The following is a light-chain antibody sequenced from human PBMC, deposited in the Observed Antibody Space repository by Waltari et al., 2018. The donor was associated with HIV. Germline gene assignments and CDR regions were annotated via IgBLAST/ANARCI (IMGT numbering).Light chain of an antibody. CDR2: AAS. V-gene: IGKV1-39*01. CDR1: QSISSY. CDR3: QQSYSTPPGYT. Sequence: DIQMTQSPSSLSASVGDRVTITCRASQSISSYLNWYQQKPGKAPNLLIYAASTLQSGVPSRFSGSGSGTDFTLTISSLQPEDFATYYCQQSYSTPPGYTFGQETMLEIK. J-gene: IGKJ2*01.